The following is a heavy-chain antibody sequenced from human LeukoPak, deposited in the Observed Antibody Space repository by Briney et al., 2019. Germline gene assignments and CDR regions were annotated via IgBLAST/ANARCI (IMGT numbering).Heavy chain of an antibody. CDR2: IIPIFGTA. Sequence: SVKVSCKASGGTLSSYAISWVRQAPGQGLEWMGGIIPIFGTANYAQKFQGRVTITADESTSTAYMELSSLRSEDTAVYYCASHPLGYCSGGSCYEGFYYMDVWGKGTTVTISS. CDR3: ASHPLGYCSGGSCYEGFYYMDV. J-gene: IGHJ6*03. D-gene: IGHD2-15*01. V-gene: IGHV1-69*13. CDR1: GGTLSSYA.